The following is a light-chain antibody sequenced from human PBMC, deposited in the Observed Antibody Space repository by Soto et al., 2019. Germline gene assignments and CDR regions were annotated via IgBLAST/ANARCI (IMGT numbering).Light chain of an antibody. V-gene: IGKV1-5*03. Sequence: DIQMTQSPSTLSASVGDSVNITCRASQSINSWLAWYQQKPGKAPKLLIYRASDLQTGLPSSFSGIGSGTEFNLTISSLQTDDFASYYCQQYNSYFFTFGPGTEVDVK. CDR2: RAS. CDR1: QSINSW. J-gene: IGKJ3*01. CDR3: QQYNSYFFT.